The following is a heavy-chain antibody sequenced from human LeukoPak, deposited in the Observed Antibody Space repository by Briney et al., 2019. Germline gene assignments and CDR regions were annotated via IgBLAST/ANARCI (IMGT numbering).Heavy chain of an antibody. CDR1: GGSFSGYY. V-gene: IGHV4-34*01. J-gene: IGHJ4*02. Sequence: NPSETLSLTCAVYGGSFSGYYWSWIRQPPGKGPEWIGEINHSGSTNYNPSLKSRVTISVETSKNQFSLKLSSVTAADTAVYYCARVKGGDGYSVVHFDYWGQGTLVTVSS. CDR3: ARVKGGDGYSVVHFDY. CDR2: INHSGST. D-gene: IGHD5-24*01.